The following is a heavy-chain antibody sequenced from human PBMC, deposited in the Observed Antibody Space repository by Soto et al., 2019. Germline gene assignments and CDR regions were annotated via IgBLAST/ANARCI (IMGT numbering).Heavy chain of an antibody. CDR1: GDSISRIDYY. J-gene: IGHJ3*02. Sequence: PSETLSLTRSVSGDSISRIDYYWTWIRQHPEKGLEWIGNIYFRGNTYYSPSLESRLTISVDTSKNQFSLKLTSVTAADTAVYYCAREGGSYDSGGYLIRGAFHIWGQGTMVTVSS. CDR2: IYFRGNT. D-gene: IGHD3-22*01. V-gene: IGHV4-31*03. CDR3: AREGGSYDSGGYLIRGAFHI.